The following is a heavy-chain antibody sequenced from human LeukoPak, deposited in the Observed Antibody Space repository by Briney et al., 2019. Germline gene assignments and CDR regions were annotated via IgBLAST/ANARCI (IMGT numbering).Heavy chain of an antibody. CDR1: GGSISSGDYY. CDR2: IYYSGST. V-gene: IGHV4-30-4*01. Sequence: ASETLSLTCTVPGGSISSGDYYWSWIRQPPGKGLEWIGYIYYSGSTYYNPSLKSRVTISVDTSKNQFSLKLSSVTAADTAVYYCARDRGFWSGYPYFDYWGQGTLVTVSS. D-gene: IGHD3-3*01. CDR3: ARDRGFWSGYPYFDY. J-gene: IGHJ4*02.